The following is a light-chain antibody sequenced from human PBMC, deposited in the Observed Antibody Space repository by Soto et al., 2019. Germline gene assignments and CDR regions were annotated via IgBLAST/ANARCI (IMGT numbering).Light chain of an antibody. V-gene: IGKV3-20*01. CDR1: QSVTRIY. J-gene: IGKJ1*01. CDR2: GAS. CDR3: QQYGSSPT. Sequence: EIVLTQSPATLSLSPGERATLSCRASQSVTRIYIGWYQQKPAQAPSLLIYGASTRATGIPDRFSGSGSGTDFTLTINRLEPEDFAVYYCQQYGSSPTFGQGTKVDIK.